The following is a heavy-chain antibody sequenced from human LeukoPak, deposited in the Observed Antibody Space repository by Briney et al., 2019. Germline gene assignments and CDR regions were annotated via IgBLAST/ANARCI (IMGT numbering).Heavy chain of an antibody. J-gene: IGHJ4*02. CDR1: GFTFSSYG. Sequence: GGSLRLSCAATGFTFSSYGMPWVRQAPGKGLEWVEVIWYVGSNKYYADSVKGRFTISRDHSKNTLYLQMNSLRAEDTAVYYCARDHGAGYSYGYVWGQGTLVTVSS. CDR3: ARDHGAGYSYGYV. CDR2: IWYVGSNK. D-gene: IGHD5-18*01. V-gene: IGHV3-33*01.